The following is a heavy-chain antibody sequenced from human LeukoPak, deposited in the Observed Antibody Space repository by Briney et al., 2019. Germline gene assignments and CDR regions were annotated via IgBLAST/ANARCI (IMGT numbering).Heavy chain of an antibody. CDR3: VXXXXXSGGXGFFDY. CDR1: GFTFSTFS. D-gene: IGHD7-27*01. J-gene: IGHJ4*02. Sequence: GGSLRLSCAASGFTFSTFSMNWVRQAPGKGPEWVSYISRSSSSVYYADSVKGRFTISRDNAKNSLYLQMNSLRAEDTAVYYCVXXXXXSGGXGFFDYWGQGALVTVSS. CDR2: ISRSSSSV. V-gene: IGHV3-48*01.